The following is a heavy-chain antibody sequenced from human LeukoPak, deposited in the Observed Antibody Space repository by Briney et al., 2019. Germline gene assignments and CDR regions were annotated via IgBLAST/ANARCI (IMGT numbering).Heavy chain of an antibody. CDR3: ARESYYYDSSGYYYDDTYYYYGMDV. CDR1: GFTFSSYW. V-gene: IGHV3-48*04. J-gene: IGHJ6*02. D-gene: IGHD3-22*01. Sequence: GGSLRLSCAASGFTFSSYWMSWVRQAPGKGLEWVSYISSSGSTIYYADSVKGRFTISRDNAKNSLYLQMNSLRAEDTAVYYCARESYYYDSSGYYYDDTYYYYGMDVWGQGTTVTVSS. CDR2: ISSSGSTI.